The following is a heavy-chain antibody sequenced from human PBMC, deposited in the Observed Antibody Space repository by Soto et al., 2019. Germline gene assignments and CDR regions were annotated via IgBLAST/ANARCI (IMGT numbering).Heavy chain of an antibody. Sequence: EVQLVESGGGLVQPGGSLRLSCTASGFTFSGFWMHWVRQAPGKGLVGVSRINGDGRVTNYEDSGKGRFTISRDNAKNTLYLQMNSLRVEDTAVYYCVRVKETSGWGAFDYWGQGTLVTVSS. CDR1: GFTFSGFW. J-gene: IGHJ4*02. V-gene: IGHV3-74*01. CDR3: VRVKETSGWGAFDY. D-gene: IGHD6-19*01. CDR2: INGDGRVT.